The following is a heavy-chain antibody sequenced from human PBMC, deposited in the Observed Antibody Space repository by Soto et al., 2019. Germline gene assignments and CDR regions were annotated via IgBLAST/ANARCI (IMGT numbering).Heavy chain of an antibody. J-gene: IGHJ6*02. CDR3: ARHATGIAAAGGEYGMDV. CDR1: GYSLTSYW. V-gene: IGHV5-10-1*01. CDR2: IDPSDSYT. D-gene: IGHD6-13*01. Sequence: PGESLKISCKGSGYSLTSYWISWVRQMPGKGLEWMGRIDPSDSYTNYSPSFQGHVTISADKSISTAYLQWSSLKASDTAMYYCARHATGIAAAGGEYGMDVWGQGTTVTVSS.